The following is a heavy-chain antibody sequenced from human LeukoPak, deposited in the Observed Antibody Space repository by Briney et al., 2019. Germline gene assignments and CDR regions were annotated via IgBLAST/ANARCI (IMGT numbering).Heavy chain of an antibody. CDR2: ISSDGNNK. CDR1: GFSFSTYG. Sequence: PGGPLRLSCAASGFSFSTYGMHWVRQAPGKGLEWMAVISSDGNNKYYADSVKGRFTISRDNSMSTLYLQMNSLSTEDTAVYYCAKRASSYFDYWGQGTLVTVSS. CDR3: AKRASSYFDY. J-gene: IGHJ4*02. D-gene: IGHD6-6*01. V-gene: IGHV3-30*18.